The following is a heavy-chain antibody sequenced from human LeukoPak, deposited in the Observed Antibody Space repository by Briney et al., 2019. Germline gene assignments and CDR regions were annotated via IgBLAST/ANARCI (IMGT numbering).Heavy chain of an antibody. Sequence: GGSLRLSCAASGFTFSDYYMSWVRQAPGKGLEWVSVIYSGGSTYYADSVRGRFTISRDNSKNTLYLQMNSLRAEDTAVYYCARMYSSSWYFDYWGQGTLVTVSS. J-gene: IGHJ4*02. CDR2: IYSGGST. V-gene: IGHV3-53*01. CDR1: GFTFSDYY. D-gene: IGHD6-13*01. CDR3: ARMYSSSWYFDY.